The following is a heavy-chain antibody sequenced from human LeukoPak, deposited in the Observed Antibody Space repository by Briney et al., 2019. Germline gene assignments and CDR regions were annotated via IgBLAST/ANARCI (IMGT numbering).Heavy chain of an antibody. Sequence: PSETLSLTCTVSGGSISSYYWSWIRQPPGKGLEWIGYIYYSGSTNYNPSLKSRVTISVDTSKNQFSLKLSSVTAADTAVYYCAREGSGSYYNYFDYWGQGTLVTVSS. D-gene: IGHD3-10*01. CDR2: IYYSGST. CDR3: AREGSGSYYNYFDY. J-gene: IGHJ4*02. CDR1: GGSISSYY. V-gene: IGHV4-59*01.